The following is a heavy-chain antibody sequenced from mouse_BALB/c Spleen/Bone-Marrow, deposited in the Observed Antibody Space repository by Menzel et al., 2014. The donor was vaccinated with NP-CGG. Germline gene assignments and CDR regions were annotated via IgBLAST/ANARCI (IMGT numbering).Heavy chain of an antibody. V-gene: IGHV5-9*02. Sequence: EVQLQQSGGGLVKPGGSLKLSCAASGFAFSSYDMSWVRLTPEKRLEWVATISSGGSYTYYPDGVKGRFTISRDNARNTLYLQMSSLRSEDAALYYCVRRVQLDYWGQGTTLTVSS. CDR1: GFAFSSYD. J-gene: IGHJ2*01. CDR3: VRRVQLDY. CDR2: ISSGGSYT.